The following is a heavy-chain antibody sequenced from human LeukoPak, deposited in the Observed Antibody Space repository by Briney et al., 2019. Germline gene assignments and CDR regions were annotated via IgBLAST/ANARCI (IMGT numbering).Heavy chain of an antibody. J-gene: IGHJ3*02. V-gene: IGHV1-69*05. CDR1: GGTFSSYA. D-gene: IGHD1-1*01. Sequence: SVKVSCKASGGTFSSYAISWVRQAPGQGLEWMGGIIPIFGTANYAQKFQGRVTITTDESTSTAYMELSSLRSEDTAVYYCARPQRRGGNDDAFDIWGQGTMVTVSS. CDR2: IIPIFGTA. CDR3: ARPQRRGGNDDAFDI.